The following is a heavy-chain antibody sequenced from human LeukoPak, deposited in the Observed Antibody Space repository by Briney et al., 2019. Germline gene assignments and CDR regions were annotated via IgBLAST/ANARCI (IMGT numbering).Heavy chain of an antibody. CDR2: IYHSGTT. V-gene: IGHV4-38-2*02. Sequence: SETLSLTCSFSGYSISSDYYWAWMRQPPGKGLEWIGTIYHSGTTYYNPSLNSRVTISIDTSKNQFSLKLSSVTAADTAVYYCARELAVAGSPHDYWGQGTLVTVSS. D-gene: IGHD6-19*01. CDR1: GYSISSDYY. J-gene: IGHJ4*02. CDR3: ARELAVAGSPHDY.